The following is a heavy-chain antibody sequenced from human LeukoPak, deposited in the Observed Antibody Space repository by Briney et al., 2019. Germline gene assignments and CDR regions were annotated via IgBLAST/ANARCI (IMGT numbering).Heavy chain of an antibody. D-gene: IGHD3-3*01. CDR3: ARKNTYYDFWSGYTNWFDP. J-gene: IGHJ5*02. CDR1: GGSFGGYY. Sequence: SETLSLTCAVYGGSFGGYYWSWIRQPPGKGLEWIGEINHSGSTNYNPSLKSRVTISVDTSKNQFSLKLSSVTAADTAVYYCARKNTYYDFWSGYTNWFDPWGQGTLVTVSS. V-gene: IGHV4-34*01. CDR2: INHSGST.